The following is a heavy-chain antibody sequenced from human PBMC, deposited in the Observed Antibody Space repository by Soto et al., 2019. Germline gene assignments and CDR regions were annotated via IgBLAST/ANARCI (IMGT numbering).Heavy chain of an antibody. J-gene: IGHJ6*02. D-gene: IGHD2-2*01. Sequence: GSLRLSCTASGFPFSCYTMHWLRRAPGKGLEWVGIISFDGSNKYYADWLKGRIVISRDNSKDSLYLQMDTLRPDDTAIYYCARDTVTSLTPYQGFYYYGMDVWGQGTTVTVSS. CDR2: ISFDGSNK. CDR3: ARDTVTSLTPYQGFYYYGMDV. V-gene: IGHV3-30*09. CDR1: GFPFSCYT.